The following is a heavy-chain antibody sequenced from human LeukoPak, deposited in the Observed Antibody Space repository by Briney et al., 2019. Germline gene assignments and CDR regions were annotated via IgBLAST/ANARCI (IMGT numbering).Heavy chain of an antibody. V-gene: IGHV1-2*02. CDR3: ARGGVVAPGTADWYFDL. Sequence: GASVKVSCKASGYTFTGYYMHWVRQAPGQGIEWMGWINPNSGGTNYAQKFQGRITMTRDTSISTAYMELSRLRSDDTAVYYYARGGVVAPGTADWYFDLWGRGTLVTVSS. J-gene: IGHJ2*01. CDR2: INPNSGGT. CDR1: GYTFTGYY. D-gene: IGHD6-13*01.